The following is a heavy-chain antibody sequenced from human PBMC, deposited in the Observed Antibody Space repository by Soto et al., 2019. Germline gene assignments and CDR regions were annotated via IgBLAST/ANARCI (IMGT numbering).Heavy chain of an antibody. V-gene: IGHV2-5*01. Sequence: QITLKESGPTLVQPTQTLTLTCTFSGFSLSTRAVGVGWIRQPPGKALEWLALISWNDDKRYSPSLKNRLTITKDTSKNHVVLTMTNMDPVDTATYYCAHRHELGSFDIWGQGTKVTVSS. CDR3: AHRHELGSFDI. CDR1: GFSLSTRAVG. D-gene: IGHD1-26*01. CDR2: ISWNDDK. J-gene: IGHJ3*02.